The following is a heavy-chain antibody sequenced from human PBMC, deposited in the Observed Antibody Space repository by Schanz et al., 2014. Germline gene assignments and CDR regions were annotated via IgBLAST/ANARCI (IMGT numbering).Heavy chain of an antibody. V-gene: IGHV3-15*01. J-gene: IGHJ5*02. CDR3: ATASAPVREAGAGTSFHL. CDR1: TSIFNHAW. D-gene: IGHD6-13*01. CDR2: IKSKTDGETT. Sequence: EVQLVESGGGLVKPGGSLRLSCAASTSIFNHAWMSWVRQAPGKGLEWLDRIKSKTDGETTDYAAPVEGRFSISRDDSQSTLYLQMNSLKIEVTAVYYCATASAPVREAGAGTSFHLWGQGTLVTVSP.